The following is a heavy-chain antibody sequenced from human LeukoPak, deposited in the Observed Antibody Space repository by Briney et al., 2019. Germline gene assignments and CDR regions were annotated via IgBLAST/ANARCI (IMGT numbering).Heavy chain of an antibody. CDR2: ICGSSSTI. CDR3: ARGGYYFDY. J-gene: IGHJ4*02. Sequence: GGSLRLSCAASGFTFSSYSMNWVRQAPGKGLEWVSYICGSSSTIYYADSVKGRFTISRDNAKNSLYLQMNSLRAEDTAVYYCARGGYYFDYWGQGTLVTVSS. CDR1: GFTFSSYS. V-gene: IGHV3-48*01. D-gene: IGHD3-16*01.